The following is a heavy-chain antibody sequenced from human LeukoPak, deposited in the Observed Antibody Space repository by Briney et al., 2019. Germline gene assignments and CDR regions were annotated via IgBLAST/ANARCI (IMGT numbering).Heavy chain of an antibody. J-gene: IGHJ4*02. CDR1: GGSIGSYY. Sequence: PSQTLSLTCTVSGGSIGSYYWSWIRQPPGKGLEWIGYIYNNGNTNYSPSLKGRVSISVDTPKNQFSLELSSVTAADTAVYYCARPSRDGYRYTFDYWGQGILVTVSS. D-gene: IGHD5-24*01. V-gene: IGHV4-59*01. CDR3: ARPSRDGYRYTFDY. CDR2: IYNNGNT.